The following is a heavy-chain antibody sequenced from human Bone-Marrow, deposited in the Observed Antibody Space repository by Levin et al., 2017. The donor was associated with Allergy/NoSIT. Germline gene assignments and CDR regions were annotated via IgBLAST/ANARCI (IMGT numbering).Heavy chain of an antibody. Sequence: GESLKISCAAPGFSLSSYGINWVRQAPGKGLEWVSCISSRSVAIYYADSVKGRFTISRDNARNSVYLQLNDLRAEDTAVYYCARDHLPSTNDDGYNFYGLDVWGQGTTVTVSS. CDR1: GFSLSSYG. D-gene: IGHD1-1*01. J-gene: IGHJ6*02. CDR2: ISSRSVAI. V-gene: IGHV3-21*06. CDR3: ARDHLPSTNDDGYNFYGLDV.